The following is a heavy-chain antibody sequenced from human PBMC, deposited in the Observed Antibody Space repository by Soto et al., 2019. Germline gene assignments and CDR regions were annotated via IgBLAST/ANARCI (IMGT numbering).Heavy chain of an antibody. CDR2: IHSDGGTT. D-gene: IGHD4-17*01. V-gene: IGHV3-74*01. CDR1: GFTFSSYW. J-gene: IGHJ4*02. CDR3: ARTYGSNSHFDY. Sequence: EVQLVESGGGLVQPGGSLRLSCAASGFTFSSYWMHWVRQAPGKGLVWVSRIHSDGGTTTYADSVKGRFTMSRDNAKNTLYLQMNSLRAEDTAVYYCARTYGSNSHFDYWGRGTLVTVSS.